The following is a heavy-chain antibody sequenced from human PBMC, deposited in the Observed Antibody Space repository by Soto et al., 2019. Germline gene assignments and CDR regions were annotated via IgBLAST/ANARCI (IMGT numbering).Heavy chain of an antibody. J-gene: IGHJ4*02. CDR2: IAHSGNT. Sequence: PSETLSLTCTVSGGSIISGYWSWIRQPPGKGLEWIGYIAHSGNTNYNPSVKSRVTLSVDTPKNQFSLRLRSVTTADTAVYYCAGLRGYAGSPIDYWGQGTLVTVSS. CDR3: AGLRGYAGSPIDY. V-gene: IGHV4-59*01. D-gene: IGHD2-15*01. CDR1: GGSIISGY.